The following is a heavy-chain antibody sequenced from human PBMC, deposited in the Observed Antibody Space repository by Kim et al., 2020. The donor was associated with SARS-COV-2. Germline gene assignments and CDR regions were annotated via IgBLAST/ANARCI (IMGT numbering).Heavy chain of an antibody. CDR2: INPSGGST. D-gene: IGHD3-22*01. Sequence: ASVKVSCKASGYTFTSYYMHWVRQAPGQGLEWMGIINPSGGSTSYAQKFQGRVTMTRDTSTSTVYMELSSLRSEDTAVYYCARVHYDSSGYYNWFDPRGQGTLVTVSS. CDR3: ARVHYDSSGYYNWFDP. J-gene: IGHJ5*02. CDR1: GYTFTSYY. V-gene: IGHV1-46*01.